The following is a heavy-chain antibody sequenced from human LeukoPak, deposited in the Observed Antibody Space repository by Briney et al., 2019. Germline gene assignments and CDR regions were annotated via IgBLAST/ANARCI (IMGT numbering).Heavy chain of an antibody. V-gene: IGHV3-49*04. D-gene: IGHD3-10*01. CDR3: TRDTLMVRGVRVFDP. CDR2: IRSKAYGGTT. J-gene: IGHJ5*02. CDR1: GFTFGDYA. Sequence: GRSLRLSCTASGFTFGDYAMSWVSQAPGKGLEWVGFIRSKAYGGTTEYAASVKGRFTISRDDSKSIAYLQMNSLKTEDTAVYYCTRDTLMVRGVRVFDPWGQGTLVAVSS.